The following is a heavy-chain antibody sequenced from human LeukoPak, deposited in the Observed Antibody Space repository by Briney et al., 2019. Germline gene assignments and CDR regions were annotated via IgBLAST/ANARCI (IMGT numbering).Heavy chain of an antibody. J-gene: IGHJ4*02. CDR3: ASTQHYQLPLDY. Sequence: ASVKVSCKVSGYTLTELSMHWVRQAPGKGLEWMGGFDPEDGETIYAQKFQGRVTMTEDTSTDTAYMELSSLRSEDTAVYYCASTQHYQLPLDYWGQGTLVTVSS. D-gene: IGHD2-2*01. CDR2: FDPEDGET. CDR1: GYTLTELS. V-gene: IGHV1-24*01.